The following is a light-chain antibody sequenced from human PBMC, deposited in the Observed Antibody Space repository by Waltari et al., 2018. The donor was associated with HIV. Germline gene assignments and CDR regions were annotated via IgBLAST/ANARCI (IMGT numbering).Light chain of an antibody. J-gene: IGKJ2*01. CDR1: RDNNNW. CDR3: HQYSNSSPYT. V-gene: IGKV1-5*03. CDR2: KVS. Sequence: DIQMTQSPSTLSASVGGRDIITCRASRDNNNWLAWYQQKPGRAPRLLMYKVSILESGVPSRFSGRGSGTEFTLTINNLQPEDFATDYCHQYSNSSPYTFGPGTKL.